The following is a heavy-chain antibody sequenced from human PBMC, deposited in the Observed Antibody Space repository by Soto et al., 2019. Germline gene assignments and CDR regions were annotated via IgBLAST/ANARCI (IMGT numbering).Heavy chain of an antibody. J-gene: IGHJ6*02. V-gene: IGHV3-15*01. CDR3: TTADYSNSYYYYYAMDV. D-gene: IGHD4-4*01. CDR1: GFTFSSAW. Sequence: GGSLRLSCAASGFTFSSAWMSWVRQGPGKGLEWVGRIKSEFDGGTTDYAAPVKGRLTISRDDSKNTLYLQMNSLKTEDTAVYYCTTADYSNSYYYYYAMDVWGQGTTVTVSS. CDR2: IKSEFDGGTT.